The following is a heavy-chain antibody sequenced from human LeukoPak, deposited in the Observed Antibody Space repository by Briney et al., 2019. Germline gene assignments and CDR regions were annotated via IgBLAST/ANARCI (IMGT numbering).Heavy chain of an antibody. V-gene: IGHV3-48*03. CDR2: ISSSGSTI. CDR1: GFTFSSYE. Sequence: GGSLRLSCAASGFTFSSYEMNWVRQAPGKGLEWVSYISSSGSTIYYADSVKGRFTISRDNAKNSLYLQMNSLRAEDTAVYYCAREGSGYDWAPYYYYYMDVWGKGTTVTISS. CDR3: AREGSGYDWAPYYYYYMDV. D-gene: IGHD5-12*01. J-gene: IGHJ6*03.